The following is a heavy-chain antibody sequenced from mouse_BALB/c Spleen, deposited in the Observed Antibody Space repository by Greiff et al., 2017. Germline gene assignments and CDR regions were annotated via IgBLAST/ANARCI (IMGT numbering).Heavy chain of an antibody. Sequence: VKLVESGPGLVAPSQSLSITCTVSGFSLTSYDISWIRQPPGKGLEWLGVIWTGGGTNYNSAFMSRLSISKDNSKSQVFLKMNSLQTDDTAIYYCVRDVFRPFADWGQGTLVTVSA. CDR3: VRDVFRPFAD. V-gene: IGHV2-9-2*01. J-gene: IGHJ3*01. CDR1: GFSLTSYD. CDR2: IWTGGGT.